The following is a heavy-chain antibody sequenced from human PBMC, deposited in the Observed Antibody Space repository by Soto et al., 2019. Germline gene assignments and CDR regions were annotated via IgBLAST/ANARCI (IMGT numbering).Heavy chain of an antibody. J-gene: IGHJ4*02. V-gene: IGHV3-33*01. D-gene: IGHD4-17*01. CDR3: ARGSTVTDYFDY. Sequence: QVQLVESGGGVVQPGRSLRLSCAASGFTFSSYGMHWVRQAPGKGLEWVADIWYDGSNKYYADSVKGRFTISRDNAKNKLYLQMNSLRAEDTAVYYCARGSTVTDYFDYWGQGTLVTVSS. CDR2: IWYDGSNK. CDR1: GFTFSSYG.